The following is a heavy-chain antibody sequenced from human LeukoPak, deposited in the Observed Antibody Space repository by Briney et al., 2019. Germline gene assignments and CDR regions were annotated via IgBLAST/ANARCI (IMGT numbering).Heavy chain of an antibody. CDR3: ARDPTGDMPAFDI. CDR2: INPNNGGT. V-gene: IGHV1-2*02. Sequence: ASVKVSCKASGYTFTGYIMHWVRQAPGQGLEWMGWINPNNGGTNFAQKFQYRITLTRDTSISTAYMQLRALTSDDTAMYYCARDPTGDMPAFDIWGQGTMVAVSS. D-gene: IGHD7-27*01. J-gene: IGHJ3*02. CDR1: GYTFTGYI.